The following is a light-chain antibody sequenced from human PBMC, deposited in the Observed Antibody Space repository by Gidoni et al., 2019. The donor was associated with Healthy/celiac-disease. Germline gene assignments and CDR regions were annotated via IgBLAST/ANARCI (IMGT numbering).Light chain of an antibody. CDR1: SSNIGAGYA. CDR3: QSYDSSLSGCV. V-gene: IGLV1-40*01. Sequence: QSVLTQPPSASGAPGQRVTISCTGSSSNIGAGYAVHWYQQVPGTAPKLLIYGNSNRPSGVPDRFSGSKSGTSASLAITGLQAEDEADYYCQSYDSSLSGCVFGGGTKLTVL. J-gene: IGLJ3*02. CDR2: GNS.